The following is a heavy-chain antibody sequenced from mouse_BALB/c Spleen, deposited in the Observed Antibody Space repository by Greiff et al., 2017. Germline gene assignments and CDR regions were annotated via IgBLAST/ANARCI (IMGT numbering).Heavy chain of an antibody. D-gene: IGHD1-2*01. CDR1: GYTFTSYW. CDR3: ARSLPHYYGSDY. CDR2: INPSTGYT. J-gene: IGHJ2*01. Sequence: QVQLQQSGAELAKPGASVKMSCKASGYTFTSYWMHWVKQRPGQGLEWIGYINPSTGYTEYNQKFKDKATLTADKSSSTAYMQLSSLTSEDSAVYYCARSLPHYYGSDYWGQGTTLTVSS. V-gene: IGHV1-7*01.